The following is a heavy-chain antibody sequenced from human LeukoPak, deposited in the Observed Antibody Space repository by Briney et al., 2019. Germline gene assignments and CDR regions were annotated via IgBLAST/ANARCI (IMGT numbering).Heavy chain of an antibody. Sequence: SETLSLTCAVYGGSFSGYYWSWIRQPPWKGREWIGEINQSGSTNYNPSFKRRVSISVDTYKNQSYLQLSPVTASDTAVYYCARVPWSLLRPFDYWGQGTLVTVSS. V-gene: IGHV4-34*01. D-gene: IGHD2-15*01. CDR2: INQSGST. CDR1: GGSFSGYY. CDR3: ARVPWSLLRPFDY. J-gene: IGHJ4*02.